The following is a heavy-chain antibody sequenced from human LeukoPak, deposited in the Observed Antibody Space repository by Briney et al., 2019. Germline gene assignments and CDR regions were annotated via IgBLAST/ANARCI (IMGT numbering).Heavy chain of an antibody. J-gene: IGHJ6*03. D-gene: IGHD3-22*01. Sequence: ASVKVSCKASGGTFSSYAISWVRQAPGQGLEWMGGIIPIFGTANYSQKFQGRVTITADESTSTAYMELSSLRSEDTAVYYCAHNYYDSSGSHHYYYYMDVWGKGTTVTVSS. CDR2: IIPIFGTA. CDR3: AHNYYDSSGSHHYYYYMDV. CDR1: GGTFSSYA. V-gene: IGHV1-69*13.